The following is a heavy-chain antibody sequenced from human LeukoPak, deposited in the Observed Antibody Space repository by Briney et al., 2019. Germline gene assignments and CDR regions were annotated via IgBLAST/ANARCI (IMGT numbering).Heavy chain of an antibody. CDR2: ISGSGGST. D-gene: IGHD3-22*01. CDR3: AKGTYYYDSSGYYPFYFDY. V-gene: IGHV3-23*01. J-gene: IGHJ4*02. Sequence: GGSLRLSCAASGFTFSSYAMTWVRQAPGKGLEWVSGISGSGGSTYYADSVKGRFTISRDNAKNSLYLQMNSLRAEDTALYYCAKGTYYYDSSGYYPFYFDYWGQGTLVTVSS. CDR1: GFTFSSYA.